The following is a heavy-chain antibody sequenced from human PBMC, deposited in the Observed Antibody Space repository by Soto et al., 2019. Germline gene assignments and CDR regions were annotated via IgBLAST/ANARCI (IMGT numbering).Heavy chain of an antibody. CDR2: IRAYNGNT. V-gene: IGHV1-18*01. Sequence: QVQLGQSGAAVKKPGASVKVSCKASGYTFTSYGISWVRQAPGQGLEWMGWIRAYNGNTNYAQKLQGRVTMTTDTYTSTAYMELRLLRSDATAVYYCARDLPTRDVWGQGTTVTVSS. CDR1: GYTFTSYG. J-gene: IGHJ6*02. CDR3: ARDLPTRDV.